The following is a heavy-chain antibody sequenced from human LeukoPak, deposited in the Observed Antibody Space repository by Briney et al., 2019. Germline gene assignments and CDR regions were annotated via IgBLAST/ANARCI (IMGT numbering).Heavy chain of an antibody. Sequence: PGGSLRLSCAASGFSLSSYSMNWVRQAPGKGLEWVSSISSSSSYIYYADSVKGRFTISRDNAKNSLYLQMNSLRAEDTAVYYCARAKVFDAEYFQHWGQGTLVTVSS. D-gene: IGHD3-10*02. CDR1: GFSLSSYS. V-gene: IGHV3-21*01. CDR3: ARAKVFDAEYFQH. CDR2: ISSSSSYI. J-gene: IGHJ1*01.